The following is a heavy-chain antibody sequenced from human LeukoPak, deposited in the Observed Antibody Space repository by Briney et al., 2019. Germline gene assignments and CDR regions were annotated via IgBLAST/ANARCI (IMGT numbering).Heavy chain of an antibody. J-gene: IGHJ3*01. V-gene: IGHV3-23*01. Sequence: PGGSLRLSCAASGFTVTDYAMTWIRQSPGKGLEWVSSMSVIGPNTYYADSVKGRFTISRDTSKNTLFLQMNSLKAEDTALYFCARRLSLRFDAFAVWGPGTVVTVSS. D-gene: IGHD3-3*01. CDR1: GFTVTDYA. CDR2: MSVIGPNT. CDR3: ARRLSLRFDAFAV.